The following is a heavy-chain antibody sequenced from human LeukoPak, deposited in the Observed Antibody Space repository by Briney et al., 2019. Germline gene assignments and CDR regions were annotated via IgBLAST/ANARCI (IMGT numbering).Heavy chain of an antibody. V-gene: IGHV4-39*01. D-gene: IGHD4/OR15-4a*01. CDR3: ATRTYRAHFDH. J-gene: IGHJ4*02. CDR2: LNSRGSI. CDR1: GGSITSGDYY. Sequence: SETLSLTCTVSGGSITSGDYYWDWIRQPPGKGLEWIGNLNSRGSIFYHPSLKSRVTVSAAPSQNQFSLRLMSVTAADTAVYYCATRTYRAHFDHWGPGTLVTVSS.